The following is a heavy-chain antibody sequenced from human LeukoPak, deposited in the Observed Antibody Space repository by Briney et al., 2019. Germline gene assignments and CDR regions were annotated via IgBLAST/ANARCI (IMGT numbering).Heavy chain of an antibody. J-gene: IGHJ3*02. V-gene: IGHV4-59*01. D-gene: IGHD2/OR15-2a*01. CDR1: GGSISSDH. CDR3: ERKNDFEI. Sequence: SETLSLTCSVSGGSISSDHWNWIRQTPGKGLELIGCIYYSGRTYYNPSLKSRVTISVDMSKSQFSLRLTSVTAADTAVYYCERKNDFEIWGQGTLVTVSS. CDR2: IYYSGRT.